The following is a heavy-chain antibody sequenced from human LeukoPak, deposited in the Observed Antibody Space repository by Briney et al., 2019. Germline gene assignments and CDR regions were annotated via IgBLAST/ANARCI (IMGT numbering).Heavy chain of an antibody. CDR2: IWYDGSNK. Sequence: GGSLRLSCAASGFTFSSYGMHWVRQAPGKGLEWVAVIWYDGSNKYYADSVKGRFTISRDNSKNTLYLQMNSLRAEDTAVYYCARYGLGATIAFDIWGQGTMVTVSS. CDR1: GFTFSSYG. D-gene: IGHD1-26*01. V-gene: IGHV3-33*01. CDR3: ARYGLGATIAFDI. J-gene: IGHJ3*02.